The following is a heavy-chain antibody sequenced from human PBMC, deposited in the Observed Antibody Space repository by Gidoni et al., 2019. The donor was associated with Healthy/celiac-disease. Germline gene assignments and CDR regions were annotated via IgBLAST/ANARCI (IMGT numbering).Heavy chain of an antibody. D-gene: IGHD2-2*01. J-gene: IGHJ2*01. CDR1: GGSISSYY. V-gene: IGHV4-4*07. CDR3: ARDGGVPAALIYWYFDL. Sequence: QVQLQESGPGLVTPSETLSLTCTVSGGSISSYYGRWIRPPAGKGLAWIGRNYTSGSTNYNPSLKSRVTMSVDTSKNQFSLKLSSVTAADTAVYYCARDGGVPAALIYWYFDLWGRGTLVTVSS. CDR2: NYTSGST.